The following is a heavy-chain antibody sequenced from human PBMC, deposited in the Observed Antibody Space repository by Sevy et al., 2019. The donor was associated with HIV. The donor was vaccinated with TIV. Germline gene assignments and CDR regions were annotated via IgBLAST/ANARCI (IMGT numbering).Heavy chain of an antibody. Sequence: GGSLILSCAASGFTFDDYWMQWVRQAPGQGLEWVANIRQDGNELYYADSVKGRFTISRDNAKESLFLQMTNLRVEDTAIYYCARRYFDLWGQGTLVTVSS. V-gene: IGHV3-7*01. CDR1: GFTFDDYW. J-gene: IGHJ4*02. CDR2: IRQDGNEL. CDR3: ARRYFDL.